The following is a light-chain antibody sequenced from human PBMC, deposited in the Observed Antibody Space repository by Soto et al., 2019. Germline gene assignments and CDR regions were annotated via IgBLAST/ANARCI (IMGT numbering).Light chain of an antibody. V-gene: IGKV1-5*03. Sequence: DIQMIQSPSTLSASVGDTVTITCRAGQNINSWLAWYQQRPGKAPKLLIYKASSLQSGVPSRFSGSGSGTEFTLTISILQPDDFATYYCQQYNSYSYTFGQGTKVDIK. CDR2: KAS. J-gene: IGKJ2*01. CDR3: QQYNSYSYT. CDR1: QNINSW.